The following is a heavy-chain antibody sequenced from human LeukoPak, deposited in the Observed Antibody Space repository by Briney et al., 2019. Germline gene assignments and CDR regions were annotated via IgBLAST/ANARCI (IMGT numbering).Heavy chain of an antibody. CDR2: ISAYNGNT. V-gene: IGHV1-18*01. D-gene: IGHD3-10*01. CDR3: ARFTSPMVRGYSGAFDI. J-gene: IGHJ3*02. CDR1: GYTFTSYG. Sequence: ASVKVSCKASGYTFTSYGISWVRQAPGQGLEWMGWISAYNGNTNYAQKLQGRVTMTTDTSTSTAYMELRSLRSDDTAVYYCARFTSPMVRGYSGAFDIWGQGTMVTVSS.